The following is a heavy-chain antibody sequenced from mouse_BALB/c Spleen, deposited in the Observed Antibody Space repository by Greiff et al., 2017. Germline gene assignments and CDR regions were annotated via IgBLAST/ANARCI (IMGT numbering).Heavy chain of an antibody. CDR3: ARGGLLRLHFDY. CDR2: ISSGGST. V-gene: IGHV5-6-5*01. J-gene: IGHJ2*01. D-gene: IGHD1-2*01. Sequence: EVKLMESGGGLVKPGGSLKLSCAPSGFTFSSYAMSWVRQTPEKRLEWVASISSGGSTYYPDSVKGRFTISRDNARNILYLQMSSLRSEDTAMYYCARGGLLRLHFDYWGQGTTLTVSS. CDR1: GFTFSSYA.